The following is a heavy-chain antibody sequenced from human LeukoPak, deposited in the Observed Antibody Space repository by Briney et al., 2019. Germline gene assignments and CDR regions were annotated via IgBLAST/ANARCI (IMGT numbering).Heavy chain of an antibody. D-gene: IGHD6-13*01. CDR1: GGSISSYY. Sequence: TSETLSLTCTVSGGSISSYYWSWIRQPPGKGLEWIGYIYYSGSTNYNPSLKGRVTISVDTSKNQFSLKLSSVTAADTAVYYCARGIAAAVGAFDIWGQGTMVTVSS. CDR3: ARGIAAAVGAFDI. CDR2: IYYSGST. J-gene: IGHJ3*02. V-gene: IGHV4-59*01.